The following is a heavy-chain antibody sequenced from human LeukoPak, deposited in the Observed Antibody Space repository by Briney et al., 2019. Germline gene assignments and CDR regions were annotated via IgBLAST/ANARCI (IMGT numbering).Heavy chain of an antibody. Sequence: GGSLRLSCAASGFTFSSYSMNWVRQAPGKGLEWVSSISSSSSYIYYADSVKGRFTISRDNAKNSLYLQMNSLRAEDTAVYYCARGGLGSTSCADYWGQGTLVTVSS. J-gene: IGHJ4*02. D-gene: IGHD2-2*01. CDR3: ARGGLGSTSCADY. V-gene: IGHV3-21*01. CDR1: GFTFSSYS. CDR2: ISSSSSYI.